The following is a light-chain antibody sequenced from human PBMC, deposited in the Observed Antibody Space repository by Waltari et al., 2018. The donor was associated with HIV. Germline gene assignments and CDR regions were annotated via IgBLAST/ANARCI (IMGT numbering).Light chain of an antibody. CDR3: SSYTASSALEI. J-gene: IGLJ2*01. Sequence: QSALTQPASVSRSPGQWITVSCTGTPNDIGTYNFFPWYQQHPGKAPKLVIYDVTSRPSGVSDRFSGSKSGNTASLTISGLRAEDEAHYYCSSYTASSALEIFGGGTKVTVL. CDR1: PNDIGTYNF. V-gene: IGLV2-14*03. CDR2: DVT.